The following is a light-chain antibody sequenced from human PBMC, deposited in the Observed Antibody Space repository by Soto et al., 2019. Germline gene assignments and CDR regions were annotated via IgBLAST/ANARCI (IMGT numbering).Light chain of an antibody. V-gene: IGKV1-5*03. J-gene: IGKJ2*01. Sequence: DVQMTQSPSTLSAFVGDRVTITCRASQSISRWVAWYQQKPGRAPKLLIHKASSLESDVPSRFSGSGSGTEFTLTIRRLQPDDFATYYCQQYNTFPYTFGQGTKLAVK. CDR3: QQYNTFPYT. CDR1: QSISRW. CDR2: KAS.